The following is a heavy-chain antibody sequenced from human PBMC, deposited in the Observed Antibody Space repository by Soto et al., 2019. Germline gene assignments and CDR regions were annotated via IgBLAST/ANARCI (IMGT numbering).Heavy chain of an antibody. J-gene: IGHJ6*02. Sequence: QVQLVQSGAEVKKPGASVKVSCKASGYTFTTYGISWVRQAPGQGLEWMGWISAYNGNTNYAQKFQGRVTMTIDPSTSTAYMDLRSLRSDDTAVYYCARLVVAEVVISHYYYGMDVWGQGTTITVSS. CDR1: GYTFTTYG. D-gene: IGHD3-22*01. CDR2: ISAYNGNT. V-gene: IGHV1-18*01. CDR3: ARLVVAEVVISHYYYGMDV.